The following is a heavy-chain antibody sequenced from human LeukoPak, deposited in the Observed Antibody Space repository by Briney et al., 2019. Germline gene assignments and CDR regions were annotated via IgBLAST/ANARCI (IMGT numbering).Heavy chain of an antibody. Sequence: ASVKVSCKASGYTFTSYYMHWVRQAPGQGLEWMGIINPSGGSTSYAQKFQGRVTMTRDMSTSTVYMELSRLRSDDTAVYYCARDQVQLEREDWFDPWGQGTLVTVSS. D-gene: IGHD1-1*01. CDR2: INPSGGST. CDR3: ARDQVQLEREDWFDP. J-gene: IGHJ5*02. V-gene: IGHV1-46*01. CDR1: GYTFTSYY.